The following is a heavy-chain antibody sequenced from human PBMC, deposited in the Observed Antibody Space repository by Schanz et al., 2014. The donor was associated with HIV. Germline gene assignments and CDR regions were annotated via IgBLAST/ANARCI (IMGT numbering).Heavy chain of an antibody. V-gene: IGHV3-30-3*01. D-gene: IGHD3-22*01. CDR2: ISYDGSNK. J-gene: IGHJ6*02. CDR1: GFTFSSYA. CDR3: ARDVSHDSSGLHSDYYYGMDV. Sequence: QVQLVESGGGVVQPGRSLRLSCAASGFTFSSYAMHWVRQAPGKGLEWVAVISYDGSNKNYADSVKGRFTISRDNSKNTLYLQMNSLRAEDTAVYYCARDVSHDSSGLHSDYYYGMDVWGQGTTVTVSS.